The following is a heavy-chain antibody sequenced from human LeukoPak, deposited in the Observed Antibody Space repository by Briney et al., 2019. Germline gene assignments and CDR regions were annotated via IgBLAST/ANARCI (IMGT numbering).Heavy chain of an antibody. CDR2: INPDGSIT. D-gene: IGHD3-10*01. V-gene: IGHV3-74*01. CDR3: AKDLHYGSADY. CDR1: GFTLSNYW. Sequence: GGSLRLSSAASGFTLSNYWMHCVRKDPGKGLVWVSLINPDGSITNYADSVKGRFTISRDNAKNTLYLQMNSLRAEDTALYYCAKDLHYGSADYWGQGTLVTVSS. J-gene: IGHJ4*02.